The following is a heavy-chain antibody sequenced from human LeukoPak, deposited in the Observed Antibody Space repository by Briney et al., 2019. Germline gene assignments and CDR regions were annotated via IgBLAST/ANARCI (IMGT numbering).Heavy chain of an antibody. CDR1: GGTFSSYA. V-gene: IGHV1-69*04. CDR2: IIPILGIA. Sequence: SVKVSCKASGGTFSSYAISWVRQAPGQGLEWMGRIIPILGIANYAQKFQGRVTITADKSTSTAYMELSSLRSEDTAVYYCASGPRYSSTYIWGQGTMVTVSS. J-gene: IGHJ3*02. CDR3: ASGPRYSSTYI. D-gene: IGHD6-13*01.